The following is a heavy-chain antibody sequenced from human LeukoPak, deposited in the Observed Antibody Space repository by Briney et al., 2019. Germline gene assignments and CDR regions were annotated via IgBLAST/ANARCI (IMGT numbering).Heavy chain of an antibody. CDR2: IIPILGIA. D-gene: IGHD3-10*01. CDR3: ARGEIGELISSCDY. Sequence: ASVKVSCKASGGTSSSYAISWVRQAPGQGLEWMGRIIPILGIANYAQKFQGRVTITADKSTSTAYMELSSLRSEDTAVYYCARGEIGELISSCDYWGQGTLVTVSS. J-gene: IGHJ4*02. V-gene: IGHV1-69*04. CDR1: GGTSSSYA.